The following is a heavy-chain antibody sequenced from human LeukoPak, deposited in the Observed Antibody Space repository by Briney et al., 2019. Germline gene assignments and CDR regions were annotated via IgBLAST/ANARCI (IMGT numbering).Heavy chain of an antibody. J-gene: IGHJ4*02. Sequence: SETLSLTCTVSGGSISSSSYYWGWIRQPPGKGLEWIGSIYYSGSTYYNPSLKSRVTISVDTSKNQFSLKLSSVTAADTAVYYCARESGYILRGRRRAAAGIYYFDYWGQGTLVTVSS. CDR3: ARESGYILRGRRRAAAGIYYFDY. V-gene: IGHV4-39*02. CDR1: GGSISSSSYY. CDR2: IYYSGST. D-gene: IGHD6-13*01.